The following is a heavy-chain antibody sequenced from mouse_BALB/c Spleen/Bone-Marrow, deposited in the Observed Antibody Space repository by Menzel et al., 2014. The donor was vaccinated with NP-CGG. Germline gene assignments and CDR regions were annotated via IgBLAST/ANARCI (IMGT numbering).Heavy chain of an antibody. CDR1: GYTFTSYY. CDR2: ITPSNGDT. J-gene: IGHJ3*01. Sequence: VQGVESGAELVKPGASVKLSYKASGYTFTSYYMYWVKQRPGQGLEWIGEITPSNGDTNFNEKFKSKATLTVDKSSSTAYMQLSSLTSEDSAVYYCSREGAYWGQGTLVTVSA. CDR3: SREGAY. V-gene: IGHV1S81*02.